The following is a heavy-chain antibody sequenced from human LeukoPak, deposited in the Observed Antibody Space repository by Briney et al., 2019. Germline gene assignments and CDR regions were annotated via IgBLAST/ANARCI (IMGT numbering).Heavy chain of an antibody. CDR1: GGSFSGYY. CDR3: ARGPPYSSGRPPFDP. D-gene: IGHD6-19*01. J-gene: IGHJ5*02. V-gene: IGHV4-34*01. CDR2: INHSGST. Sequence: SETLSLTCAVYGGSFSGYYWSWIRQPPGTGLEWIGEINHSGSTNYNPSLKSRVTISVDTSKNQFSLELSSVAAADTAVYYCARGPPYSSGRPPFDPWGQGTLVTVSS.